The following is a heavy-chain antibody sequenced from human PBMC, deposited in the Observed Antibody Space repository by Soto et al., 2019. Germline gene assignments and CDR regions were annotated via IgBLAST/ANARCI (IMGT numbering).Heavy chain of an antibody. CDR2: IYYSGST. CDR3: ARHIAAPGGYYYYGMDV. V-gene: IGHV4-39*01. D-gene: IGHD6-6*01. J-gene: IGHJ6*02. CDR1: GGSISSSSYY. Sequence: PSLTCTVSGGSISSSSYYWGWIRQPPGKGLEWIGSIYYSGSTYYNPSLKSRVTISVDTSKNQFSLKLSSVTAADTAVYYCARHIAAPGGYYYYGMDVWGQGTTVTVSS.